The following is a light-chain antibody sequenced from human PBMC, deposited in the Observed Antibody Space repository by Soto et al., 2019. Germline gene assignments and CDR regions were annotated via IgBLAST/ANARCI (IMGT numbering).Light chain of an antibody. CDR3: QQFNAYPLT. Sequence: DIQLTQSPSFLSASVGDRVTISCRASQGISDYLAWYQQKPGKAPKLLIYGASTLQSGVPSCFSGSASGTEFTLTISSLQHEDFATYFCQQFNAYPLTFGGGTKLEIK. CDR1: QGISDY. V-gene: IGKV1-9*01. J-gene: IGKJ4*01. CDR2: GAS.